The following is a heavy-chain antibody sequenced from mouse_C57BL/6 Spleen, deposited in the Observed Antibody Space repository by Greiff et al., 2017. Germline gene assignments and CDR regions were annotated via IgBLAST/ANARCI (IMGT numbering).Heavy chain of an antibody. CDR2: IYPGDGDT. CDR1: GYAFSSSW. CDR3: ARFLGFAY. V-gene: IGHV1-82*01. Sequence: VKVVESGPELVKPGASVKISCKASGYAFSSSWMNWVKQRPGKGLEWIGRIYPGDGDTNYNGKFKGKATLTADKSSSTAYMQLSSLTSEDSAVYFCARFLGFAYWGQGTLVTVSA. J-gene: IGHJ3*01.